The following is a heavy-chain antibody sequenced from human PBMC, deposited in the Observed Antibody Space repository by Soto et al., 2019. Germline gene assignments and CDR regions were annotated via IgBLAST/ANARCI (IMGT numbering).Heavy chain of an antibody. CDR1: GFTLSNYA. D-gene: IGHD1-1*01. CDR3: AKGRGTTWYGELDD. Sequence: PGGSLRLSCAASGFTLSNYAMTWVRQAPGKGLESVSTINGGGDSTYYADSVKGRFTISRDNSKNTLYLQMGSLRADDTAVYHCAKGRGTTWYGELDDWGHGTLVTVSS. V-gene: IGHV3-23*01. CDR2: INGGGDST. J-gene: IGHJ4*01.